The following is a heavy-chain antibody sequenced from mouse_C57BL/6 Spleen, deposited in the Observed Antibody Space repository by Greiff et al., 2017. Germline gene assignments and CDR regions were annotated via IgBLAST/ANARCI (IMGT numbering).Heavy chain of an antibody. V-gene: IGHV1-82*01. CDR3: AREEAYYSNYLY. J-gene: IGHJ2*01. CDR1: GYAFRSSW. Sequence: VMLVESGPELVKPGASVKISCKASGYAFRSSWMNLVKQRPGKGLEWIGRIYPGDGDTNYNGKFKGKATLTADKSSSTAYMQLSSLTSEDSAVYFCAREEAYYSNYLYWGQGTTLTVSS. D-gene: IGHD2-5*01. CDR2: IYPGDGDT.